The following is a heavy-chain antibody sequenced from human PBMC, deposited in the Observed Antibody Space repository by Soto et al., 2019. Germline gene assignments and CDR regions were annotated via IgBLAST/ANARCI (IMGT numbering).Heavy chain of an antibody. Sequence: TLSLTCSVSGDSINNGAYYWNWIRQHPDKRLEWIGYIYYSGRTHYNPSLKSRVAISVDTSKNQFSLYLNSVTAADTAVYYCARWVEVSLDYFDSWGQGTPVTVSS. D-gene: IGHD2-15*01. CDR2: IYYSGRT. V-gene: IGHV4-31*03. CDR3: ARWVEVSLDYFDS. CDR1: GDSINNGAYY. J-gene: IGHJ4*02.